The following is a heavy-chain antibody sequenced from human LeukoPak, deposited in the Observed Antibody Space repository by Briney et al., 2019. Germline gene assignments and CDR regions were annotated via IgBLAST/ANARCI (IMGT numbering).Heavy chain of an antibody. J-gene: IGHJ6*02. CDR2: IYYSGST. Sequence: SSETLSLTCTVSGGSISTYYWSWIRQPPGKGLEWIGYIYYSGSTNYNPSLKSRVTISVDTSKNQFSLKVSSVTAADTAVYYCARGGQLVRRYYYGLDVWSQGTTVTVSS. V-gene: IGHV4-59*01. D-gene: IGHD6-6*01. CDR1: GGSISTYY. CDR3: ARGGQLVRRYYYGLDV.